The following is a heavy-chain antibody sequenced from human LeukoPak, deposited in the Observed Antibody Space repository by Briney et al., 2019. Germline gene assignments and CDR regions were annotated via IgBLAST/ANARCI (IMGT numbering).Heavy chain of an antibody. CDR3: ARDSNSYGSGATIDY. J-gene: IGHJ4*02. CDR2: IWYDGSNK. D-gene: IGHD3-10*01. CDR1: GFTFNNYA. V-gene: IGHV3-33*08. Sequence: GGSLRLSCAVSGFTFNNYAMSWVRQAPGKGLEWLTDIWYDGSNKYYTDSVKGRFTISRDNSKNTLYLQMSSLRAEDTAVYYCARDSNSYGSGATIDYWGQGTLVTVSS.